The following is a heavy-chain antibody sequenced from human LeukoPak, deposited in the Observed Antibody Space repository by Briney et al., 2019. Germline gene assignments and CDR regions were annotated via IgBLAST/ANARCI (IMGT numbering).Heavy chain of an antibody. Sequence: GGSLRLSCAAYGFTFNSYWMAWDGQAPGKGREGVANIKHDGSQESYSDSVKRRFTISRDNAKISLYLQMNSLRAEDTAVYYCARTLGYCSSTNCFLSFDYWGQGTLVTVSS. CDR1: GFTFNSYW. CDR3: ARTLGYCSSTNCFLSFDY. J-gene: IGHJ4*02. V-gene: IGHV3-7*04. CDR2: IKHDGSQE. D-gene: IGHD2-2*01.